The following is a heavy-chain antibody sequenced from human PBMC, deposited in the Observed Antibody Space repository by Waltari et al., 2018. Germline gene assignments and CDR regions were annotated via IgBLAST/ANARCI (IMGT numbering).Heavy chain of an antibody. CDR3: ARAHYDCWSGLDY. V-gene: IGHV3-30-3*01. CDR2: ISNEGSNK. CDR1: GFTFSSYA. Sequence: QVQLVESGGGVVQPGRSLRLSCAASGFTFSSYAMHWVRQAPGQGLEWVAGISNEGSNKYYADSVKCRFTISRDKSKNTRYLQMNRLRAEDTCVYYCARAHYDCWSGLDYWGQGTLVTVSS. J-gene: IGHJ4*02. D-gene: IGHD3-3*01.